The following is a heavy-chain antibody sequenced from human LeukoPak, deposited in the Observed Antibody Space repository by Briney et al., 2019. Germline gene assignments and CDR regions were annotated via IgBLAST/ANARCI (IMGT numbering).Heavy chain of an antibody. CDR3: VQASLPRQWLASLNY. CDR1: GLTFSSYA. D-gene: IGHD6-19*01. Sequence: GGSLRLSCATSGLTFSSYAMSWFRQAPGKGLEWVSAISGSGGSTYYADSVKGRFTISRDNSKNTLYLQMNSLRAEDTAVYYCVQASLPRQWLASLNYWGQGTLVTVSS. V-gene: IGHV3-23*01. J-gene: IGHJ4*02. CDR2: ISGSGGST.